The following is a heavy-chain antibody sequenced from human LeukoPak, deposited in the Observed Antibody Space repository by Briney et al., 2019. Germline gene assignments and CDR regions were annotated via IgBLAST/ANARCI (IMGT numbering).Heavy chain of an antibody. Sequence: GGSLRLSCSASGFTFSSYAMHWVRQAPGKGLEYVSAISSNGGSTYYADSVKGRFTISRDNSKNTLYLQMSSLRAEDTAVYYCAGAQGDGPWQYYYGMDVWSKGTTVTVSS. J-gene: IGHJ6*04. V-gene: IGHV3-64D*06. CDR3: AGAQGDGPWQYYYGMDV. D-gene: IGHD2-8*01. CDR2: ISSNGGST. CDR1: GFTFSSYA.